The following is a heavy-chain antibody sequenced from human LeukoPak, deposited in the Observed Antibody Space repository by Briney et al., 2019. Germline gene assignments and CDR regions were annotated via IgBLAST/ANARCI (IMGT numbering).Heavy chain of an antibody. V-gene: IGHV3-30*02. J-gene: IGHJ4*02. CDR1: GFTFSSYG. CDR3: ARGGNSPWDY. D-gene: IGHD4-23*01. CDR2: IRYDGSNK. Sequence: PGGSLRLSCAASGFTFSSYGMHWVRQAPGKGLEWVAFIRYDGSNKYYADSVKGRFTISRDNAKSSLYLQMNSLRAEDTAVYSCARGGNSPWDYWGQGALVTVSS.